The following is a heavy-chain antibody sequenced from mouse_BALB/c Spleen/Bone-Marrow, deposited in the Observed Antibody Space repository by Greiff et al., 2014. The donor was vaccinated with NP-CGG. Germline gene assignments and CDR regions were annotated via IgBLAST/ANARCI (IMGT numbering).Heavy chain of an antibody. J-gene: IGHJ2*01. CDR1: GYSFTGYF. V-gene: IGHV1-37*01. CDR3: GGEIYYGNPDY. CDR2: INPYNGDT. Sequence: EVQLQQSGPELVKPGASVKISCKASGYSFTGYFMNRVKQSHGKSLEWIGRINPYNGDTFYNQKFKGKATLTVDKSSSTAHMELLSLTSEDSAVYYCGGEIYYGNPDYWGQGTPLTVSS. D-gene: IGHD2-1*01.